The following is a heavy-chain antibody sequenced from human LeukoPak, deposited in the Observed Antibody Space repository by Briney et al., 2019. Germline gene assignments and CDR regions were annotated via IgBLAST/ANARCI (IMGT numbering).Heavy chain of an antibody. CDR2: ISGRGGST. Sequence: GGSLRLSCAASGFTFGSYAMTWVRQAPGKGLEWVSAISGRGGSTYYADSVKGRFTISGDHSKNTLYLQKNSLRAEDTAVYYCAKCLSSYSWAGMDVWGQGTTVTVSS. CDR3: AKCLSSYSWAGMDV. CDR1: GFTFGSYA. V-gene: IGHV3-23*01. J-gene: IGHJ6*02. D-gene: IGHD6-6*01.